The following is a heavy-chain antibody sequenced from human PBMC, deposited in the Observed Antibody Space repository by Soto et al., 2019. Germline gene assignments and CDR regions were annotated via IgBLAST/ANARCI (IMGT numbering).Heavy chain of an antibody. J-gene: IGHJ3*02. Sequence: VQLVQSGAEVKKPGSSVKVSCKASGGTFSSYAISWVRQAPGQGLEWMGGIIPIFGTANYAQKFQGRVTITADESTSTAYMELSSLRSEDTAVYYCARLLTYYYDSSGTDDAFDIWGQGTMVTVSS. CDR2: IIPIFGTA. CDR1: GGTFSSYA. CDR3: ARLLTYYYDSSGTDDAFDI. V-gene: IGHV1-69*01. D-gene: IGHD3-22*01.